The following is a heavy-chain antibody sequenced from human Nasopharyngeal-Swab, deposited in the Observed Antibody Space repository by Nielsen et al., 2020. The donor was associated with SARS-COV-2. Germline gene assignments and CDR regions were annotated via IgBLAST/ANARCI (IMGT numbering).Heavy chain of an antibody. V-gene: IGHV3-9*01. CDR3: ARGTADYSNPSFDY. CDR1: GFTFDDYI. Sequence: SLKISCAASGFTFDDYIMHWVRQAPGKGLEWVSGINWNSGRKGYADSVKGRFTISRDNAKNSLYLLVNSLRSEDTALYYCARGTADYSNPSFDYWGQGTLVTVPS. D-gene: IGHD4-11*01. CDR2: INWNSGRK. J-gene: IGHJ4*02.